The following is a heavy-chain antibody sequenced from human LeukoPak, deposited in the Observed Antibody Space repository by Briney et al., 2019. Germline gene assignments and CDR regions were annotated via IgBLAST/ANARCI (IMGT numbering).Heavy chain of an antibody. CDR1: GFTLSSCA. CDR2: ISASGADT. Sequence: AGGSLRLSCAASGFTLSSCATSWVRQAPGKGLEWVSAISASGADTYYADSMKGRFTISRDTSKNTLYLQMNSLRDEDTAVYYCAKQLDSGNYYPTGDDYWGQGTLVTVSS. D-gene: IGHD3-10*01. J-gene: IGHJ4*02. CDR3: AKQLDSGNYYPTGDDY. V-gene: IGHV3-23*01.